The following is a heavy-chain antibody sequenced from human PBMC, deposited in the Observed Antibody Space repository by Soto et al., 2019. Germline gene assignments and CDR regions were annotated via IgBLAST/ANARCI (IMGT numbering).Heavy chain of an antibody. J-gene: IGHJ6*02. Sequence: RASVKVSCKVSGYTLTELSMHWVRQAPGKGLEWMGGFDPEDGETIYAQKFQGRVTMTEDTSTDTAYMELSSLRSEDTAVYYCATNDFWSGYFARYYYGMDVWGQGTTVTVSS. CDR2: FDPEDGET. D-gene: IGHD3-3*01. CDR3: ATNDFWSGYFARYYYGMDV. CDR1: GYTLTELS. V-gene: IGHV1-24*01.